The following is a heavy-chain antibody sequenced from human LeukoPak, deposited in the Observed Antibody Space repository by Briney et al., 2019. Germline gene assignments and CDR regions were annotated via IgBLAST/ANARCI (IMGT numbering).Heavy chain of an antibody. CDR1: GGSISSYY. V-gene: IGHV4-59*12. CDR3: ARGSGVAVGMDV. J-gene: IGHJ6*02. Sequence: SETLSLTCTVSGGSISSYYWSWIRQPPGKGLEWIGYIYYSGGTNYNPSLESRVTMSVDTSKNQFSLKLRSVTAADTAVYFCARGSGVAVGMDVWGQGTTVIVSS. D-gene: IGHD6-19*01. CDR2: IYYSGGT.